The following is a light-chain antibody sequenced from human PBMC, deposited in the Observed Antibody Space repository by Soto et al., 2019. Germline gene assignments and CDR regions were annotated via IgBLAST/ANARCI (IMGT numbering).Light chain of an antibody. V-gene: IGKV3-20*01. CDR2: GAS. CDR3: QQYGSSPTT. CDR1: QSVSSSY. Sequence: EIVLTQSPGTLSLSPGERATLSCRASQSVSSSYLAWYQQKPGQAPRLLIYGASSRATGIPDRFSGSGPGTDFTLTISRLEPEDFAVYYCQQYGSSPTTFGQGTNV. J-gene: IGKJ1*01.